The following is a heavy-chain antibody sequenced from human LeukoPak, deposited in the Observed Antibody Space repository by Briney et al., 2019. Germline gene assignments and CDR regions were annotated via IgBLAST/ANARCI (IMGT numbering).Heavy chain of an antibody. D-gene: IGHD2-15*01. V-gene: IGHV3-7*01. CDR3: ARQSGTTDIVVVVAATFDY. CDR2: IKQDGSEK. CDR1: GFTFSSYW. Sequence: PGRSLRLSCAASGFTFSSYWMSWVRQAPGKGLEWVANIKQDGSEKYYVDSVKGRFTISRDNAKNSLYLQMNSLRAEDTAVYYCARQSGTTDIVVVVAATFDYWGQGTLVTVSS. J-gene: IGHJ4*02.